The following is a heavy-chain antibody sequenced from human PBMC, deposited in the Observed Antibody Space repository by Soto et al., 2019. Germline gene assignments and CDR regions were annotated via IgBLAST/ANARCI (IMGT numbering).Heavy chain of an antibody. CDR3: AKSLWDTSGWKTDY. D-gene: IGHD6-19*01. V-gene: IGHV4-59*01. CDR2: IYYSGSI. J-gene: IGHJ4*02. CDR1: GDSISSLY. Sequence: SETLSLTCTVSGDSISSLYWSWIRQPPGKGLEWIGYIYYSGSINYNPSLKSRVTISVDPSKNQFSLRLSSVTAADTAVYFCAKSLWDTSGWKTDYWGQGTLVTVSS.